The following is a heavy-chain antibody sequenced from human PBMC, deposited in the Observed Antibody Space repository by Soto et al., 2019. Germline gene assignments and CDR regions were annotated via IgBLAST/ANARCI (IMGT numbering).Heavy chain of an antibody. Sequence: QVQLVQSGAEVKKPGSSVKVSCKASGGTFSSYAISWVRQAPGQGLEWMGGSIPIFGTANYAQKFQGRVTITADEPTSTAYMELSSLRSEDTAVYYCFCSGGSCETSYYYGMDVWGTGTTVTVSS. CDR1: GGTFSSYA. J-gene: IGHJ6*04. V-gene: IGHV1-69*01. CDR2: SIPIFGTA. CDR3: FCSGGSCETSYYYGMDV. D-gene: IGHD2-15*01.